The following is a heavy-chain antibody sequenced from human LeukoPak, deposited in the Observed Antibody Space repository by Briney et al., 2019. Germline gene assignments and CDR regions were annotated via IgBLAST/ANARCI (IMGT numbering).Heavy chain of an antibody. CDR1: GGSITSNSYY. V-gene: IGHV4-39*01. CDR3: ARQTGSGLFILP. CDR2: IHYGGTT. Sequence: SETLSLTCTVSGGSITSNSYYWGWIRQPPGQGLEWIGSIHYGGTTYYNPSLKSRVSISVDMSKNQFSLRLTSVTAADTAVYYCARQTGSGLFILPGGQGTLVTVSS. D-gene: IGHD3/OR15-3a*01. J-gene: IGHJ4*02.